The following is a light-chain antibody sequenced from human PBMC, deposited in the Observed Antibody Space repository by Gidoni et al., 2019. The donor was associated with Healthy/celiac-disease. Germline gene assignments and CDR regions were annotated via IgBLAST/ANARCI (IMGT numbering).Light chain of an antibody. CDR1: SSDVGGYNY. Sequence: QPALTQPASVSGSPGPSITIPCTGTSSDVGGYNYVSWYQQHPGKAPKLMIYDVSNRPSGVSNRFSGSKSGNTASLTISGLQAEDEADYYCSSYTSSSTLVFGGGTKLTVL. CDR3: SSYTSSSTLV. V-gene: IGLV2-14*01. J-gene: IGLJ2*01. CDR2: DVS.